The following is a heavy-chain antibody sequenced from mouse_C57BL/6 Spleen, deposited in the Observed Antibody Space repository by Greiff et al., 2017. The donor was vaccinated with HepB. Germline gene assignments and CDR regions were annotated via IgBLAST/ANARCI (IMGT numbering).Heavy chain of an antibody. CDR2: ISYDGSN. CDR3: ASYDGGYYAMDY. V-gene: IGHV3-6*01. J-gene: IGHJ4*01. Sequence: ESGPGLVKPSQSLSLTCSVTGYSITSGYYWNWIRQFPGNKLEWMGYISYDGSNNYNPSLKNRISITRDTSKNQFFLKLNSVTTEDTATYYCASYDGGYYAMDYWGQGTSVTVSS. D-gene: IGHD2-3*01. CDR1: GYSITSGYY.